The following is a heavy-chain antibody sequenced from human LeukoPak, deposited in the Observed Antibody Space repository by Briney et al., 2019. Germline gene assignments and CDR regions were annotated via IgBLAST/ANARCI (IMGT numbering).Heavy chain of an antibody. V-gene: IGHV4-4*09. CDR3: AKGYSSSPRAFDI. J-gene: IGHJ3*02. Sequence: SETLSLTCTVSGGSISSYYWSWIRQPPGKGLEWIGYIYTSGSTNYNPSLKSRVTISVDTSKNQFSLKLSSVTAADTAVYYCAKGYSSSPRAFDIWGQGTMVTVSS. CDR1: GGSISSYY. CDR2: IYTSGST. D-gene: IGHD6-13*01.